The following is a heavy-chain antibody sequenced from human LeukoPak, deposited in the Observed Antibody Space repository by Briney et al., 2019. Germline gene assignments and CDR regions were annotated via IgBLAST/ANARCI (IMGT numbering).Heavy chain of an antibody. CDR3: ARDPSSTNWYFDL. CDR1: GYTFTRYY. Sequence: GASVKVSCKASGYTFTRYYIHWVRQAPGQGLEWMGIINPSGGSTSYAQKFQGRVTMTRDTSTSTVYMELSSLRSEDTAVYYCARDPSSTNWYFDLWGRGALVTVSS. D-gene: IGHD1/OR15-1a*01. V-gene: IGHV1-46*01. J-gene: IGHJ2*01. CDR2: INPSGGST.